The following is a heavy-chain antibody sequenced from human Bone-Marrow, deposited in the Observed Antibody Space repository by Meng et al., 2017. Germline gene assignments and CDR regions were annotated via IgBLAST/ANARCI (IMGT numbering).Heavy chain of an antibody. Sequence: LSLTCAASGFTFSDYYMSWIRQAPGKGLEWVSYISSSGSTIYYAGSVKGRFTISRDNSKNTLYLQMNSLRAEDTAVYYCAGCIAVASRYYYYGMDVWGQGTTVTVSS. CDR3: AGCIAVASRYYYYGMDV. D-gene: IGHD6-19*01. CDR2: ISSSGSTI. J-gene: IGHJ6*02. V-gene: IGHV3-11*04. CDR1: GFTFSDYY.